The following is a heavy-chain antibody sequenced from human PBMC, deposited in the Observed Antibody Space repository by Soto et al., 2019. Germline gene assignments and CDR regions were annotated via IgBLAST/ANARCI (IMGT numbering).Heavy chain of an antibody. CDR2: ISKDGGTK. V-gene: IGHV3-30*18. CDR3: AKETHSSGYGSYFDY. CDR1: GFTFSSYG. Sequence: PGGSLRLSCAASGFTFSSYGMHWVRQAPGKGLEWVAVISKDGGTKYDADSVKGRFTISPDNSKNTLCLQMNSLRAEDTAVYYCAKETHSSGYGSYFDYWGQGTLVTVSS. D-gene: IGHD3-22*01. J-gene: IGHJ4*02.